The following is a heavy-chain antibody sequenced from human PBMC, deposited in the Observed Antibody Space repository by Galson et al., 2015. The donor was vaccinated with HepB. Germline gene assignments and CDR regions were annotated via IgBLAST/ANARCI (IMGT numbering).Heavy chain of an antibody. D-gene: IGHD3-16*01. CDR1: GFSLSTYW. J-gene: IGHJ4*02. CDR2: IIQDGSVT. Sequence: SLRLSCAASGFSLSTYWMSWVRQAPGKGLEWVANIIQDGSVTNYVDSVKGRFTISRDNAQNSLFLQMSGLRAEDTALYYCARDGFSFGGHDFWGQGTLVTVHS. CDR3: ARDGFSFGGHDF. V-gene: IGHV3-7*03.